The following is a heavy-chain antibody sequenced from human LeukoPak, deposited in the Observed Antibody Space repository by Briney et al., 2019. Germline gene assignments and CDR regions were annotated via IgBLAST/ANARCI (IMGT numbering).Heavy chain of an antibody. CDR3: AKVGAVAAVEN. CDR2: IYTGETT. Sequence: GGSLRLSCAVSGFTVSSNFMSWVRQAPGKGLEWVSVIYTGETTCYADSVKGRFTISRDNSKNTLYLQMDGLRVEDTAVYYCAKVGAVAAVENWGQGTLVTVSS. D-gene: IGHD6-19*01. J-gene: IGHJ4*02. CDR1: GFTVSSNF. V-gene: IGHV3-66*01.